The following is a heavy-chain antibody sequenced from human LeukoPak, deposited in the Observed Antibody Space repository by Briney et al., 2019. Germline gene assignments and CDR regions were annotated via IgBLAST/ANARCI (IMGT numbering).Heavy chain of an antibody. CDR2: MNPNSGNT. Sequence: ASVKVSCKASGYTFTSYDINWVRQATGQGLEWMGWMNPNSGNTGYAQKFQGRVTITRNTSISTAYMEPSSLRSEDTAVYYCAKSLYCSGGSCWDDGRYYYYYGMDVWGQGTTVTVSS. D-gene: IGHD2-15*01. CDR3: AKSLYCSGGSCWDDGRYYYYYGMDV. CDR1: GYTFTSYD. V-gene: IGHV1-8*03. J-gene: IGHJ6*02.